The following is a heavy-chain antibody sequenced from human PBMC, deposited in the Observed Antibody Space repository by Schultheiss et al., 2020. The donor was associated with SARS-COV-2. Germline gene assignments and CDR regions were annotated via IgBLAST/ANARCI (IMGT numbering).Heavy chain of an antibody. V-gene: IGHV3-23*01. Sequence: GGSLRLSCAASGFTFSSYWMSWVRQAPGKGLEWVSAISGSGGSTYYADSVKGRFTISRDNSKNTLYLQMNSLRAEDTAVYYCARGERVALGNWFDPWGQGTLVTVSS. CDR2: ISGSGGST. CDR1: GFTFSSYW. CDR3: ARGERVALGNWFDP. D-gene: IGHD2-21*01. J-gene: IGHJ5*02.